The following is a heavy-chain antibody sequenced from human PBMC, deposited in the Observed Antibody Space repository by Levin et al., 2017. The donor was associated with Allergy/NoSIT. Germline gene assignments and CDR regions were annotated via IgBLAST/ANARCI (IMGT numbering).Heavy chain of an antibody. V-gene: IGHV5-51*01. CDR2: IYPGDAAT. CDR1: GYSLGTHA. Sequence: GESLKISCKGSGYSLGTHATAWVRQMPGKGLEWMGLIYPGDAATTYSPSFEGHVTMSADKSANIAYLEWSSLKASDTATYYCARVDYNFWSGTGGWIDNWGQGTVVSVSS. J-gene: IGHJ4*02. D-gene: IGHD3-3*01. CDR3: ARVDYNFWSGTGGWIDN.